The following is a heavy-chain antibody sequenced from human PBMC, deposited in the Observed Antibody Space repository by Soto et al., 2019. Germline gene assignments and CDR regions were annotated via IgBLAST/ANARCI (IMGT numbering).Heavy chain of an antibody. CDR1: GFTFSSYA. CDR3: AKENYYDSSGYYYPFVVY. J-gene: IGHJ4*02. CDR2: ISGSGGST. V-gene: IGHV3-23*01. Sequence: EVQLLESGGGLVQPGGSLRLSCAASGFTFSSYAMSWVRQAPGKGLEWVSAISGSGGSTYYADSVKGRFTISGDNSKNALYLQMNSLRAEDTAVYYCAKENYYDSSGYYYPFVVYWGQGALVTVSS. D-gene: IGHD3-22*01.